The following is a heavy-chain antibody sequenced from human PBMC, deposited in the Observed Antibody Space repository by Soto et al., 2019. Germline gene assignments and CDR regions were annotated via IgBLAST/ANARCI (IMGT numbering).Heavy chain of an antibody. CDR3: ARGCFKVLDF. J-gene: IGHJ4*02. CDR2: IYYSGST. V-gene: IGHV4-59*01. Sequence: ATLSLPCPMSGGSISGYYWTWLRQSPGKGLEYIGYIYYSGSTNYNPSLKSRVTISVDTSKNQFSLKLSSVTAADSHVYDCARGCFKVLDFWGQGTPVPVSP. D-gene: IGHD2-21*01. CDR1: GGSISGYY.